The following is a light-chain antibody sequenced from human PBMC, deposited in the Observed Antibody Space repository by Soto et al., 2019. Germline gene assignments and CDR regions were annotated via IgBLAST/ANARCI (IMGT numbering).Light chain of an antibody. V-gene: IGLV2-14*01. Sequence: QSVLTQPASVSGSPGQSITISCTGTSSDVGGYNYVSLYQQHPGKAPKLMIYEVSNRPSGVSNRFSGSKSGNTASLTISGLQAEDEADYYCSSYTSSSSPVVFGGGTKLTVL. CDR1: SSDVGGYNY. CDR2: EVS. J-gene: IGLJ2*01. CDR3: SSYTSSSSPVV.